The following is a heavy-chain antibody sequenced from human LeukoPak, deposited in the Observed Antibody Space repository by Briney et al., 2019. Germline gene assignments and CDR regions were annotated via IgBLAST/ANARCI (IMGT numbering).Heavy chain of an antibody. D-gene: IGHD6-19*01. J-gene: IGHJ6*03. V-gene: IGHV3-11*04. Sequence: GGSLRLSCAASGFTFSDSYMSWIRQAPGKGPEWISYISSSGSTIHYADSVKGRFTLSRDNAKNSLYLQMNSLRAEDTAVYYCATSLSGWGTYHYMNVWGKGTTVTISS. CDR3: ATSLSGWGTYHYMNV. CDR1: GFTFSDSY. CDR2: ISSSGSTI.